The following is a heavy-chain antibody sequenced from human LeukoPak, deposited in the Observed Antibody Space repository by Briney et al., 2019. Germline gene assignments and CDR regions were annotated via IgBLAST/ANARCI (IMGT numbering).Heavy chain of an antibody. J-gene: IGHJ4*02. CDR2: VAHAGST. V-gene: IGHV4-4*02. CDR3: ARRVDY. CDR1: GDSVSSSHW. Sequence: SETLSLTCAVSGDSVSSSHWWSWVRQPPGKGLEWIGEVAHAGSTNYNPSLKSRVTISVDTSKNQFSLKLSSVTAADTAVYYCARRVDYWGQGTLVTVSS.